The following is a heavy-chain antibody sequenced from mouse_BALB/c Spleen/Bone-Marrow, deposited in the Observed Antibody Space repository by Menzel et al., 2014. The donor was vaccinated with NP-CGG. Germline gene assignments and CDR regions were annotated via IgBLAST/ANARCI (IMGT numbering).Heavy chain of an antibody. CDR3: ARGGMITENYAMDY. CDR2: IYPGNVNT. CDR1: GYSFTSYY. J-gene: IGHJ4*01. D-gene: IGHD2-4*01. V-gene: IGHV1S56*01. Sequence: QVQLQQSGPELVKPGASVRMSCKASGYSFTSYYIHWVKQRPGQGLEWIGWIYPGNVNTKYNEKFKGKATLTADKSSSTAYMQLSSLTSEDSAVYFCARGGMITENYAMDYWGQGTSVTVSS.